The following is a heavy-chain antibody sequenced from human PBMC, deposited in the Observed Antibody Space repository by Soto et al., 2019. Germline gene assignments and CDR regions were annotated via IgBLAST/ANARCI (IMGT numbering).Heavy chain of an antibody. D-gene: IGHD6-19*01. CDR1: GGSISSYY. V-gene: IGHV4-59*01. J-gene: IGHJ4*02. CDR3: ARTRGSSGWFDY. Sequence: PSETLSLTCTVSGGSISSYYWSWIRQPPGKGLQWIGYIYYTGSTNYNPSLKSRVTISLDTSKNQFSLNLSSVTAADTAVYYCARTRGSSGWFDYWGQGILVTVSS. CDR2: IYYTGST.